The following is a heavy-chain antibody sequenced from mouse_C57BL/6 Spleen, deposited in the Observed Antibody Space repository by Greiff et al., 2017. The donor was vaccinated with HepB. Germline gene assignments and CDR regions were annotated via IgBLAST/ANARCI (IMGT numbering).Heavy chain of an antibody. CDR3: ARRPWIYDGYYDAMDY. Sequence: QVQLQQSGAELVKPGASVKLSCKASGYTFTEYTIHWVKQRSGQGLEWIGWFYPGSGSIKYNEKFKDKATLTADKSSSTVYMELSRLTSEDSAVYVCARRPWIYDGYYDAMDYWGQGTSVTVSS. V-gene: IGHV1-62-2*01. J-gene: IGHJ4*01. CDR1: GYTFTEYT. CDR2: FYPGSGSI. D-gene: IGHD2-3*01.